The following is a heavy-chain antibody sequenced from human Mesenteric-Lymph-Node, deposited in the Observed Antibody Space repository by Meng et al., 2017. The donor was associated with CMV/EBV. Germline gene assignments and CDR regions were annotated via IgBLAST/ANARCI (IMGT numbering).Heavy chain of an antibody. CDR2: IYYSGST. V-gene: IGHV4-59*01. J-gene: IGHJ5*02. D-gene: IGHD3-3*01. CDR3: ARETSNYDFWSGYSQNWFDP. CDR1: GGSISSYH. Sequence: SETLSLTCTVSGGSISSYHWSWIRQPPGKGLEWIGYIYYSGSTNYNPSLKSRVTISVDTSKNQFSLKLSSVTAADTAVYYCARETSNYDFWSGYSQNWFDPWGQGTLVTVSS.